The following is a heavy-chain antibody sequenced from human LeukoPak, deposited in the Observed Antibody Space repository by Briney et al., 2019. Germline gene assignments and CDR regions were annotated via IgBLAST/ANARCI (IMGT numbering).Heavy chain of an antibody. J-gene: IGHJ4*01. CDR3: ARGVATNRYYFDY. CDR1: GYTFTSYA. CDR2: INAGNGNT. D-gene: IGHD5-12*01. V-gene: IGHV1-3*01. Sequence: GASVKVSCKASGYTFTSYAMHWVRQAPGQRLEWMGWINAGNGNTKYSQKFQGRVTITRDTSASTAYMELSSLRSEDTAVYSCARGVATNRYYFDYWGQEPWSPSPQ.